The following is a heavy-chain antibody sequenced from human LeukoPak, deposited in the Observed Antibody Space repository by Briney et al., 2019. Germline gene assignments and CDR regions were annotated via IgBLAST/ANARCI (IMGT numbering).Heavy chain of an antibody. D-gene: IGHD5-12*01. CDR3: AKVVLGRLRSEDDY. V-gene: IGHV3-30*02. CDR1: GFTFSSYG. J-gene: IGHJ4*02. Sequence: GGSLRLSCAASGFTFSSYGMHWVRQAPGKGLEWVAFIRYDGSNKYYADSVKGRFTISRDNSKNTLYLQMNSLRAEDTAVYYCAKVVLGRLRSEDDYWGQGTLVTVFS. CDR2: IRYDGSNK.